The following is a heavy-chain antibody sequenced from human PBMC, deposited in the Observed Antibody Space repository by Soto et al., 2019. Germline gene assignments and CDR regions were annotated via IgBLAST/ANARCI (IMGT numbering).Heavy chain of an antibody. Sequence: LRLSCAASGFTFSSYGMHWVRQAPGKGLEWVAVIWYDGSNKYYADSVKGRFTISRDNSKNTLYLQMNSLRAEDTAVYYCARDRIGAVTAIWWTQLDAFDIWGQGTMVTVSS. V-gene: IGHV3-33*01. CDR2: IWYDGSNK. CDR3: ARDRIGAVTAIWWTQLDAFDI. D-gene: IGHD2-21*02. CDR1: GFTFSSYG. J-gene: IGHJ3*02.